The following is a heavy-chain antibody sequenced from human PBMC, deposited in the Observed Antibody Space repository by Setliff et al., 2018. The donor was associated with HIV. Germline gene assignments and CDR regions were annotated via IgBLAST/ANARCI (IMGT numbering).Heavy chain of an antibody. V-gene: IGHV1-69*05. J-gene: IGHJ4*02. CDR3: ARGKTWLRFLDY. Sequence: ASVKVSCKASGGTFSSYAISWVRQAPGQGLEWMGGIIPIFGTANYAQNVQGRVTVTMDTSTSTAYMELRSLKSDDTAVYYCARGKTWLRFLDYWGQGTLVTVSS. CDR2: IIPIFGTA. D-gene: IGHD5-12*01. CDR1: GGTFSSYA.